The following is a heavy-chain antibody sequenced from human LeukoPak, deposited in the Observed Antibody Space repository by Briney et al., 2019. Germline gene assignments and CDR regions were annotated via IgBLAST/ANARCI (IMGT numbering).Heavy chain of an antibody. CDR3: AKGGYVFEV. CDR1: GFPFSAYD. D-gene: IGHD5-12*01. CDR2: ISRSGPT. V-gene: IGHV3-23*01. J-gene: IGHJ3*01. Sequence: PGGSLRLSCAASGFPFSAYDMQWVCQAPGKGLEWVSGISRSGPTYYTDPVKGQFTISRDNSESTLYLQMNTLRAEDTAIYYCAKGGYVFEVWGQGTLVAVSS.